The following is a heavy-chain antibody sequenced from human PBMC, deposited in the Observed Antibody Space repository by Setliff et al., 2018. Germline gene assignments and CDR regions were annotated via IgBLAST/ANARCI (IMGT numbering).Heavy chain of an antibody. J-gene: IGHJ4*02. V-gene: IGHV3-7*01. D-gene: IGHD3-16*01. CDR1: GFTFSRYW. Sequence: PGGSLSLSCAASGFTFSRYWMSWVRQAPGKGLEWVANIKQDGSEKYYVDSVKGRFTISRDNAKNSLYLQMNSLRAEDTAVYYCARDGGEYWGQGTLVTVSS. CDR3: ARDGGEY. CDR2: IKQDGSEK.